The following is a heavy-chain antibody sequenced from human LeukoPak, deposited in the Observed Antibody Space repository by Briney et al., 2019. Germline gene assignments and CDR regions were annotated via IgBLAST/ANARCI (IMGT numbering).Heavy chain of an antibody. CDR1: GFTDSSNY. CDR3: ARDMYYYDSSGYSPFDY. J-gene: IGHJ4*02. Sequence: GGSLRLSCAATGFTDSSNYMSSVRQAPGKGLEWVSVIYSGGSTYYADSVKGRFTISRDNSKNTLYLQMNSLRAEDTAVYYCARDMYYYDSSGYSPFDYWGQGTLVTVSS. CDR2: IYSGGST. V-gene: IGHV3-66*01. D-gene: IGHD3-22*01.